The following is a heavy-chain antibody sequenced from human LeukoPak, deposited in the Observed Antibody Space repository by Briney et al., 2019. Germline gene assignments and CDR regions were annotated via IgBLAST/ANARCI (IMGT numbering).Heavy chain of an antibody. Sequence: KASETLSLTCTVSGGSISTYYWNWIRQPPGKGLEWIGYIYYSGRTNYNPSLKSRVSISIDTSKNQFSLKLSSETAADTAFYYCARSDLYGDYPPGNYWGQGTLVTVSS. CDR3: ARSDLYGDYPPGNY. CDR1: GGSISTYY. V-gene: IGHV4-59*01. D-gene: IGHD4-17*01. J-gene: IGHJ4*02. CDR2: IYYSGRT.